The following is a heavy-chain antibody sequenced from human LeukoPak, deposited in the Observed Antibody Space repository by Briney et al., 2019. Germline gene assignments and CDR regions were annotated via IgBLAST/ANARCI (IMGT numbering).Heavy chain of an antibody. CDR1: GYTFTSYG. V-gene: IGHV1-69*04. CDR2: IIPIFGIA. D-gene: IGHD2-2*01. Sequence: ASVKVSCKASGYTFTSYGISWVRQAPGQGLEWMGRIIPIFGIANYAQKFQGRVTITADKSTSTAYMELSSLRSEDTAVYYCARSSPRDIVVVPAAITWFDPWGQGTLVTVSS. CDR3: ARSSPRDIVVVPAAITWFDP. J-gene: IGHJ5*02.